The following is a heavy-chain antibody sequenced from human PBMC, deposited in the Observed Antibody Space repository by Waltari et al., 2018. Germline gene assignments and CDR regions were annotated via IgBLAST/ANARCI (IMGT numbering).Heavy chain of an antibody. CDR3: AEEGNTTAGLFDS. Sequence: QVQLRESGPGLVRSSETLSLTCTVSGHSFNNDFYWAWIRQSPGGDLEWLASIYHTGRSHYNSSLKSRVSISTDMSTKQFFLTLKHLSAADTAVYYCAEEGNTTAGLFDSWGQGTLVTVSS. V-gene: IGHV4-38-2*02. CDR2: IYHTGRS. J-gene: IGHJ4*02. CDR1: GHSFNNDFY. D-gene: IGHD6-25*01.